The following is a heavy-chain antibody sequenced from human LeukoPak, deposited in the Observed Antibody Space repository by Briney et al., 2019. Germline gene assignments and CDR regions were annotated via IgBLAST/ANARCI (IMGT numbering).Heavy chain of an antibody. CDR3: ARDHIRMVHHFQH. D-gene: IGHD3-10*01. CDR2: IYINGGT. Sequence: SETLSLTCTVTGDSISSADYFWTWIRQPAGKGLEWIGRIYINGGTDYNPSLKSRVTISVDTSKNQFSLKLSSVTAADTALYYCARDHIRMVHHFQHWGQGTLVTVSA. V-gene: IGHV4-61*02. CDR1: GDSISSADYF. J-gene: IGHJ1*01.